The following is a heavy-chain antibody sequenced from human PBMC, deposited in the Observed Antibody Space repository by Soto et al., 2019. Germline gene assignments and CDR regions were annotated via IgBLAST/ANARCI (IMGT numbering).Heavy chain of an antibody. CDR2: ISSRSDI. V-gene: IGHV3-21*01. CDR3: AREYTAWPLAYGLDV. J-gene: IGHJ6*02. CDR1: GFTFSTYS. Sequence: GGSLRLSCVGSGFTFSTYSINWVRQSPGKGLEWVSSISSRSDIYYADSVKGRFTISRDNAKNSVSLQMNSLRAEDTAVYYCAREYTAWPLAYGLDVWGQGTTVTVSS. D-gene: IGHD2-2*02.